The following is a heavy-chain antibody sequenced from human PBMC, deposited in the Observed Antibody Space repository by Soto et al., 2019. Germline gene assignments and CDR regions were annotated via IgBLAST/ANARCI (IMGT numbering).Heavy chain of an antibody. Sequence: EVQLVESGGGLVKPGGSLRLSCAASGFTFSSYSMNWVRQAPGKGLEWVSSISSSSSNIYYADSVKGRFTISRDNAKNTLYLQMNRLRAEDTAVYYCDCSPYSVSYFAYFDYWGQGTLVTVTS. CDR3: DCSPYSVSYFAYFDY. J-gene: IGHJ4*02. V-gene: IGHV3-21*01. CDR1: GFTFSSYS. D-gene: IGHD1-26*01. CDR2: ISSSSSNI.